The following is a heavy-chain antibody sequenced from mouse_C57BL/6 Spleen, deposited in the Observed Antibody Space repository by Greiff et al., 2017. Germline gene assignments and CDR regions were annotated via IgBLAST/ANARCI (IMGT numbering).Heavy chain of an antibody. CDR2: IYYSGTI. V-gene: IGHV3-5*01. Sequence: EVKVEESGPGLVKPSQTVFLTCTVTGISITTGNYRWSWIRQFPGNKLEWIGYIYYSGTITYNPSLTSRTTITRDTPKNQFFLEMNSLTAEDPATYYCARETTTARYFDVWGTGTTVTVSS. CDR1: GISITTGNYR. D-gene: IGHD1-2*01. CDR3: ARETTTARYFDV. J-gene: IGHJ1*03.